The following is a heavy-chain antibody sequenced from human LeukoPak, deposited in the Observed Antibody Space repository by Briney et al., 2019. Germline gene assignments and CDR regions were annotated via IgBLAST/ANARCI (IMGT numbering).Heavy chain of an antibody. D-gene: IGHD3-22*01. J-gene: IGHJ4*02. V-gene: IGHV3-30*02. CDR3: AKISYYDSSGPFDY. Sequence: GGSLRLSCAASGFTLSSYGMHWVRQAPGKGLEWVAFIRYDGSDKYYADSVEGRFTISKDNSKNTLYLQMNSLRAEDTAVYYCAKISYYDSSGPFDYWGQRTLVTVSS. CDR1: GFTLSSYG. CDR2: IRYDGSDK.